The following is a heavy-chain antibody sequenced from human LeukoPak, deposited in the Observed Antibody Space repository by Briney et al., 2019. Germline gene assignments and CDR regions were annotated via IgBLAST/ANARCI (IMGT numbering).Heavy chain of an antibody. V-gene: IGHV4-4*07. CDR2: IYTSGTT. CDR1: GGSMSSYY. CDR3: TRSYDSNGYSVGFDF. D-gene: IGHD3-22*01. J-gene: IGHJ4*02. Sequence: SETLSLTCTVSGGSMSSYYRSWLRQPAGKGLEWIGRIYTSGTTNYNPSLNSRVTMSVDTSKNQFSLKLSSVTAADTAVYYCTRSYDSNGYSVGFDFWGQGTLVTVSS.